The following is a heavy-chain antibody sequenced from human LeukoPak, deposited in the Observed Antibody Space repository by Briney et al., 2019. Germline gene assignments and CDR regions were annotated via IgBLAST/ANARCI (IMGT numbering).Heavy chain of an antibody. J-gene: IGHJ4*02. CDR2: ISWNSGSI. CDR1: GFTFDDYA. V-gene: IGHV3-9*01. D-gene: IGHD3-16*01. CDR3: AKATDFGGVIAGFDY. Sequence: GGSLRLSCAASGFTFDDYAMHWVRQAPGKGLEWVSGISWNSGSIGYADSVKGRFTISRDNAKNSLYLQMNSLRAEDTALYYCAKATDFGGVIAGFDYWGQGTLVTVSS.